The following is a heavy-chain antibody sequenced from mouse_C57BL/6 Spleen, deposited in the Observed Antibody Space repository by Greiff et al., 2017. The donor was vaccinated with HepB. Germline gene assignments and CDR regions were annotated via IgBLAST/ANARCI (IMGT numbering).Heavy chain of an antibody. J-gene: IGHJ2*01. CDR2: ISSGSSTI. Sequence: DVQLVESGGGLVKPGGSLKLSCAASGFTFSDYGMHWVRQAPEKGLEWVAYISSGSSTIYYAGTVKGRFTISRDNAKNTLFLQMTSLRSEDTAMYYCAREEYGNYDYWGQGTTLTVSS. CDR1: GFTFSDYG. V-gene: IGHV5-17*01. D-gene: IGHD2-10*02. CDR3: AREEYGNYDY.